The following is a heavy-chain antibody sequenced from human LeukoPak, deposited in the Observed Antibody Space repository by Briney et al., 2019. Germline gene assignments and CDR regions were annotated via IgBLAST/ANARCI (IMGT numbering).Heavy chain of an antibody. CDR1: GFTFSDYY. D-gene: IGHD3-10*01. CDR3: AREGATTAYYYGSGGYYKD. Sequence: GGSLRLSCAASGFTFSDYYMSWIRQAPGKGLEWVSYISSSGSTIYYADSVKGRFTISRDNAKNSLYLQMNSLRAEDTAVYYCAREGATTAYYYGSGGYYKDWGQGTLVTVSS. J-gene: IGHJ4*02. V-gene: IGHV3-11*01. CDR2: ISSSGSTI.